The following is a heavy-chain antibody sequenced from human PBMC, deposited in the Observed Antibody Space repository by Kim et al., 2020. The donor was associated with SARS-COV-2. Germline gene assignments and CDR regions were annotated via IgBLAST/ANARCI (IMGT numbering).Heavy chain of an antibody. CDR1: GGSISSSSYY. Sequence: SETLSLTCTVFGGSISSSSYYWGGIRQPPGKGLEWIGSIYYSGSTYYNPSLKSRVTISVDTSKNQFSLKLRSVTAADTAVYYCARDRITMVRGVITYYYYYGMDVWGQGTTVTVSS. V-gene: IGHV4-39*07. CDR3: ARDRITMVRGVITYYYYYGMDV. D-gene: IGHD3-10*01. CDR2: IYYSGST. J-gene: IGHJ6*02.